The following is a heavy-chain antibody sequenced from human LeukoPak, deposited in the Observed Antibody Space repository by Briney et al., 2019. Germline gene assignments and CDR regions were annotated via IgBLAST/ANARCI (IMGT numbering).Heavy chain of an antibody. CDR2: IKEDGSIE. J-gene: IGHJ5*02. Sequence: GGSLRLSRAASGFAFSNYWMSWVRQAPGKGLEWVANIKEDGSIEDYVDSVKGRFTVSRDNAKNSLYLQMNSLRVEDTAVYYCVSQQLAPPWGQGTLVTVSS. D-gene: IGHD5-24*01. CDR3: VSQQLAPP. CDR1: GFAFSNYW. V-gene: IGHV3-7*01.